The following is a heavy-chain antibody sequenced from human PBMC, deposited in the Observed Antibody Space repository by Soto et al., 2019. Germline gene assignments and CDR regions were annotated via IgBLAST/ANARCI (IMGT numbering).Heavy chain of an antibody. CDR1: GFTFYTCA. Sequence: GGSLRFACAAGGFTFYTCAMHWVRQAPGKGLQWVAVMSSDAINNYYADCVKGRFTISRDNSKNTLYLQMSSLRPDDTAVFYCASHRDCRATTCYSACGIWGQLTRVAVSS. V-gene: IGHV3-30-3*01. CDR3: ASHRDCRATTCYSACGI. CDR2: MSSDAINN. D-gene: IGHD2-2*02. J-gene: IGHJ6*02.